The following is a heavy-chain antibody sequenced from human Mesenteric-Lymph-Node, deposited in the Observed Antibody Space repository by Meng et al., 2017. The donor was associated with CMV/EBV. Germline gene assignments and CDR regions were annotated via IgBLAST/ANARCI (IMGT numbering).Heavy chain of an antibody. CDR1: GDSVSSNSAA. D-gene: IGHD1-26*01. J-gene: IGHJ4*02. Sequence: SQTLSLTCAISGDSVSSNSAAWNCIRQSPSRGLEWLGRTYYRSKWYIDYALSVKSRITINPDTSKNQFSLHLNSVTPEDTAVYYCTTGRGDGSYSSFDYWGQGILVTVSS. CDR3: TTGRGDGSYSSFDY. V-gene: IGHV6-1*01. CDR2: TYYRSKWYI.